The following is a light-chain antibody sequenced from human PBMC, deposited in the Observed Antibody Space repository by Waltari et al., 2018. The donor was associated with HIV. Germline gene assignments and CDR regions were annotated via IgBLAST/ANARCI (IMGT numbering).Light chain of an antibody. J-gene: IGKJ1*01. Sequence: AIRMTQSPSSFSASTGDRVSFTCRASQSISSYLAWYQQKPGKAPNLLIYGASTLQSAVPSRFSGSGSGTNFTLTISCLQSEDFATYFCQQYYTNPWTFGQGTKVEIK. CDR3: QQYYTNPWT. CDR1: QSISSY. CDR2: GAS. V-gene: IGKV1-8*01.